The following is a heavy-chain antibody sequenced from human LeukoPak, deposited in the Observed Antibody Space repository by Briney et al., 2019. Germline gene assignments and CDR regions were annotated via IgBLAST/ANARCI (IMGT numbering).Heavy chain of an antibody. CDR1: GGSISSGGYY. CDR2: IYHSGST. V-gene: IGHV4-30-2*01. J-gene: IGHJ6*03. Sequence: SETLSLTCTVSGGSISSGGYYWRWIRQPPGKGLEWIGYIYHSGSTYYNPSLKSRVTISLDRSKNQFSLKLSSVTAADTAVYYCARGVVGATYYYYYMDVWGKGTTVTVS. CDR3: ARGVVGATYYYYYMDV. D-gene: IGHD1-26*01.